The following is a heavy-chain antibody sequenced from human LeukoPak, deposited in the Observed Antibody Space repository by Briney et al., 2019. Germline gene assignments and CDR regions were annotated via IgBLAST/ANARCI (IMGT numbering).Heavy chain of an antibody. Sequence: SETLSLTCTVSGGSISSSSYYWGWIRQPPGKGLEWIGSIYYSGSTYYNPSLKSRVTISVDTSKSQFSLKLSSVTAADTAVYYCARQRQAIYYYYYMDVWGKGTTVTVSS. J-gene: IGHJ6*03. CDR3: ARQRQAIYYYYYMDV. V-gene: IGHV4-39*01. CDR2: IYYSGST. CDR1: GGSISSSSYY.